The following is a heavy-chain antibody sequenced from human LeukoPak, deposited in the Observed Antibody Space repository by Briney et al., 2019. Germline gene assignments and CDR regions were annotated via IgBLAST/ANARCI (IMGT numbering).Heavy chain of an antibody. CDR3: VRDQSSLGSGGYGLGV. D-gene: IGHD3-10*01. J-gene: IGHJ6*02. CDR1: GFTFSTYW. V-gene: IGHV3-74*01. CDR2: IKSDGSST. Sequence: GGSLRLSCAASGFTFSTYWMHWVRQVPGTGLVWVSRIKSDGSSTSYADSVKGRFTISRDNAKNTLYLQMNSLRAEDTAIYYCVRDQSSLGSGGYGLGVWGQGTTVTVSS.